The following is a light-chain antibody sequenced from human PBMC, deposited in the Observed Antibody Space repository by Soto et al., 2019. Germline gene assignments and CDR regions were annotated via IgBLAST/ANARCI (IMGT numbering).Light chain of an antibody. CDR1: SSDVGGYNS. CDR2: EVS. J-gene: IGLJ1*01. CDR3: SSYTTSSSLLYV. Sequence: QSALTQPASVSGSPGQSITISCTGTSSDVGGYNSVSWYQQHPGKAPKLMIYEVSNRPSGVSNRFSGSKSGNTASLTISGIQAEDEADYYRSSYTTSSSLLYVFGTGTKLTVL. V-gene: IGLV2-14*01.